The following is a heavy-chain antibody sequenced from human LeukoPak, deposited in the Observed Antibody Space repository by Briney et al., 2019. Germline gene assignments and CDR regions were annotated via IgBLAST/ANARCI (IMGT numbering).Heavy chain of an antibody. CDR2: ISGSGGST. CDR1: GFTFSSYA. CDR3: AKDPHSAMIVAAYAFDI. V-gene: IGHV3-23*01. J-gene: IGHJ3*02. D-gene: IGHD3-22*01. Sequence: QAGGSLRLPCAASGFTFSSYAMSWVRQAPGKGLEWVSAISGSGGSTYYADSVKGRFTISRDNSKNTLYLQMNSLRAEDTAVYYCAKDPHSAMIVAAYAFDIWGQGTMVTVSS.